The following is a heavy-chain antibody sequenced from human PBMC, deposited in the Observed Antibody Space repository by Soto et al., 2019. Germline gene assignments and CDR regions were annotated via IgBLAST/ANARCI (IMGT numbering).Heavy chain of an antibody. V-gene: IGHV1-69*08. CDR2: IIPILGIA. J-gene: IGHJ6*03. D-gene: IGHD6-13*01. Sequence: QVQLVQSGAEVKKPGSSVKVSCKASGVTFSSYTISWVRQAPGQGLEWMGRIIPILGIANYAQKFQGRVTITADKSTSTAYMELSSLRSEDTAVYYCARDGGSSWRNYCYYYCMDVWGKGTTVTVSS. CDR1: GVTFSSYT. CDR3: ARDGGSSWRNYCYYYCMDV.